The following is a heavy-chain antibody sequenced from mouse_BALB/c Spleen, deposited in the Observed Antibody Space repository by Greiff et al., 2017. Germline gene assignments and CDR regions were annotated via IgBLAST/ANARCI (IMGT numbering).Heavy chain of an antibody. Sequence: EVQLQESGPELVKPGASVKISCKASGYSFTGYFMNWVMQSHGKSLEWIGRINPYNGDTFYNQKFKGKATLTVDKSSSTAHMELRSLASEDSAVYYCARLLRPGYFDYWGQGTTLTVSS. V-gene: IGHV1-20*02. CDR2: INPYNGDT. J-gene: IGHJ2*01. CDR1: GYSFTGYF. CDR3: ARLLRPGYFDY. D-gene: IGHD1-2*01.